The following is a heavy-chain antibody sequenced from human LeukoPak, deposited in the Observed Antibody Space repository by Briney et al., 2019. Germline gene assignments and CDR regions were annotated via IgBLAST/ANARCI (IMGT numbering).Heavy chain of an antibody. Sequence: VASVKVSCKASGYTFTCYYLHWVRQAPGQGLEWMGWINPNSGGTNYAQKFQGRVTMTRDTSISTAYMELSRLRSDDTAVYYCARAPLAFGQNWFDPWGQGTLVTVSS. CDR2: INPNSGGT. J-gene: IGHJ5*02. D-gene: IGHD3-16*01. V-gene: IGHV1-2*02. CDR3: ARAPLAFGQNWFDP. CDR1: GYTFTCYY.